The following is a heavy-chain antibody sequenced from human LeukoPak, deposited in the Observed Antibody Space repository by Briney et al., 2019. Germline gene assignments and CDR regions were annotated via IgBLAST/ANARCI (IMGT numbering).Heavy chain of an antibody. CDR1: GGSISSYY. Sequence: SETLSLTCTVSGGSISSYYWSWIRQPPEKGLERIGSIYTSGSTNYNPSLKSRVTISVDTSKNQFSLKLSSVTAADTAVYYCARQHYASSGWSIQGYFDYWGQGTLVTVSS. D-gene: IGHD3-22*01. CDR2: IYTSGST. CDR3: ARQHYASSGWSIQGYFDY. V-gene: IGHV4-4*09. J-gene: IGHJ4*02.